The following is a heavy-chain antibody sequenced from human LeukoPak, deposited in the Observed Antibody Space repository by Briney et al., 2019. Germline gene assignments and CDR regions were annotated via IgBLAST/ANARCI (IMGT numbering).Heavy chain of an antibody. CDR2: VYYTGNT. Sequence: SETLSLTCSVSGDFITAYYWSWIRQPPGKGLEWIGYVYYTGNTEYNPSLRSRVTISLEMSKRQFSLSLTSVTAADTAVYYCATNTGTVSDYWGQGALVTVSS. CDR3: ATNTGTVSDY. J-gene: IGHJ4*02. CDR1: GDFITAYY. V-gene: IGHV4-59*01. D-gene: IGHD7-27*01.